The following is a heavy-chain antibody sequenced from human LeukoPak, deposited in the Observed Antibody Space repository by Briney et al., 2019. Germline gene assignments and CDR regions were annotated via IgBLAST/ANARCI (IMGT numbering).Heavy chain of an antibody. V-gene: IGHV4-30-4*01. CDR3: ARDQEYNWFDPWGQGTLVTVSSGWTFCHCDYYYYYGMDV. CDR2: IYYSGST. D-gene: IGHD1-1*01. CDR1: GGSISSGDYY. Sequence: SQTLSLTCTVSGGSISSGDYYWSWIRQPPGKGLEWIGYIYYSGSTYYNPSLKSRVTISVDTSKNQFSLKLSSVTAADTAVYYCARDQEYNWFDPWGQGTLVTVSSGWTFCHCDYYYYYGMDVWGQGTTVTVSS. J-gene: IGHJ6*02.